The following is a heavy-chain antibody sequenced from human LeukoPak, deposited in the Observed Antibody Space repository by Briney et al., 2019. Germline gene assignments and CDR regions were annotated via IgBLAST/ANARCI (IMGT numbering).Heavy chain of an antibody. CDR2: IIPILGIA. J-gene: IGHJ4*02. CDR3: ARGYGSGSYSQFDY. D-gene: IGHD3-10*01. Sequence: SVKVSCKASAGTCSSYTISWVRQAPGQGLEWMGRIIPILGIANYAQKFQGRVTITADKSTSTAYMELSSLRSEDTAVYYCARGYGSGSYSQFDYWGQGTLVTVSS. V-gene: IGHV1-69*02. CDR1: AGTCSSYT.